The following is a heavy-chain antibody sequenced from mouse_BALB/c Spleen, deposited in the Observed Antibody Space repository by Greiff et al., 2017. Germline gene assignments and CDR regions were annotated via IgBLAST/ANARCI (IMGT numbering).Heavy chain of an antibody. Sequence: EVQLVESGGGLVQPGGSRKLSCAASGFTFSSFGMHWVRQAPEKGLEWVAYISSGSSTIYYADTVKGRFTISRDNPKNTLFLQMTSLRSEDTAMYYCAREPYGYYAMDYWGQGTSVTVSS. CDR3: AREPYGYYAMDY. V-gene: IGHV5-17*02. D-gene: IGHD2-10*02. CDR2: ISSGSSTI. CDR1: GFTFSSFG. J-gene: IGHJ4*01.